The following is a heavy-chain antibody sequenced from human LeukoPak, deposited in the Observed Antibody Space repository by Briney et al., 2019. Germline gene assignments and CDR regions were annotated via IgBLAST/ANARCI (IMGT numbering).Heavy chain of an antibody. CDR1: GFTVSTNY. D-gene: IGHD3-22*01. CDR3: ARESNSGYYLSY. CDR2: IYSGGRT. V-gene: IGHV3-66*01. Sequence: GGSLRLSCAASGFTVSTNYMSWVRQAPGKGLEWVSVIYSGGRTYYADSVKGRFTISRDNSKNTLYLQMNSLRAEDTAVYYCARESNSGYYLSYWGQGTLVTVSS. J-gene: IGHJ4*02.